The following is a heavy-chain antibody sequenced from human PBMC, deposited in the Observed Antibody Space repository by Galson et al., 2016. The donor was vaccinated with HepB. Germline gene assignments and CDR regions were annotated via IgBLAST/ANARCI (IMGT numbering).Heavy chain of an antibody. CDR2: IRSRSNDRAI. CDR1: GFTLSTYS. J-gene: IGHJ4*02. Sequence: LSCAVSGFTLSTYSTNWVRQAPGKGLEWIAYIRSRSNDRAIFYAGSVKGRFTISGDNADSMYLQMNSLRDEDTAVYYCVRDHDWGFDYWGQGALVTVSS. CDR3: VRDHDWGFDY. V-gene: IGHV3-48*02. D-gene: IGHD7-27*01.